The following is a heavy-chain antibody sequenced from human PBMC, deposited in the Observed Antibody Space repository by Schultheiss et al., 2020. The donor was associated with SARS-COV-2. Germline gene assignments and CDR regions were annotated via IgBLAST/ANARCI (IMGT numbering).Heavy chain of an antibody. V-gene: IGHV3-33*08. Sequence: GGSLRLSCAASGFTFSDYAMQWVRQAPGKGLEWVAVIWYDGSNKYYADSVKGRFTISRENAKNSLYLQMNNLRAEDTAVYYCARGGSGWSFDLWGRGTLVTVSS. CDR1: GFTFSDYA. D-gene: IGHD6-19*01. CDR2: IWYDGSNK. CDR3: ARGGSGWSFDL. J-gene: IGHJ2*01.